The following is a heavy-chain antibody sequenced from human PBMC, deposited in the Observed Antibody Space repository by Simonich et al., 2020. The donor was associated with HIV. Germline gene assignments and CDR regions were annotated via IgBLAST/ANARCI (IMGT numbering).Heavy chain of an antibody. CDR1: GGSFSDYY. D-gene: IGHD3-10*01. J-gene: IGHJ4*02. CDR3: ARSTYYYNSGSYYRADYFDY. V-gene: IGHV4-34*01. Sequence: QVQLHQWGAGLLKPSETLSLTCAVYGGSFSDYYWSWIRQPPGKGLEWIGEINHSGSTTQYNPSLKSRVTISIDTSKNQFSLKLSSVTAADTAMYYCARSTYYYNSGSYYRADYFDYWGQGTLVTVSS. CDR2: INHSGST.